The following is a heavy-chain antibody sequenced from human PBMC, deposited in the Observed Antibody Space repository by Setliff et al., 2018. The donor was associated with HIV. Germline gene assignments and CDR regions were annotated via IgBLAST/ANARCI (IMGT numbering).Heavy chain of an antibody. Sequence: PSETLSLTCTVSGGSISSYYWSWIRQPAGKGLEWIGRIYTSGSTNYNPSLKSRVTISVDTSKNQFSLKLSSVTAADTAVYYCAGEAWTSYRSSSGYYYYYMDVWGKGTTVTVSS. CDR1: GGSISSYY. D-gene: IGHD6-6*01. CDR3: AGEAWTSYRSSSGYYYYYMDV. CDR2: IYTSGST. V-gene: IGHV4-4*07. J-gene: IGHJ6*03.